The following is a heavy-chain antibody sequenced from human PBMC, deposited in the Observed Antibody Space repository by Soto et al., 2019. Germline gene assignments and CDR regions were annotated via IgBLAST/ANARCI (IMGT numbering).Heavy chain of an antibody. V-gene: IGHV3-15*01. CDR3: TTGQVAGTRDY. CDR2: IKSKTDGGTT. J-gene: IGHJ4*02. Sequence: GSLRLSCAASGFTFSNAWMSWVRQPPGKGLEWVGRIKSKTDGGTTDYVAPVKGRFIISRDDSKNMVYLQMNSLKTEDTAMYYCTTGQVAGTRDYWGQGTLVTVSS. D-gene: IGHD6-19*01. CDR1: GFTFSNAW.